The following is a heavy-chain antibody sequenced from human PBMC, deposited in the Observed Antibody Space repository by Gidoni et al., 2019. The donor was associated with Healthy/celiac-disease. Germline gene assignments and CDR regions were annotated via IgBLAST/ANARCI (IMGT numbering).Heavy chain of an antibody. CDR3: AGGDLTGWYFDL. J-gene: IGHJ2*01. CDR1: GGSFSGYY. V-gene: IGHV4-34*01. Sequence: QVQLQQWGAGLLKPSETLSLTCAVYGGSFSGYYWSWIRQPPGKGLEWIGEINHSGSTNYNPSLKSRVTISVDTSKNQFSLKLSSVTAADTAVYYCAGGDLTGWYFDLWGRGTLVTVSS. CDR2: INHSGST. D-gene: IGHD7-27*01.